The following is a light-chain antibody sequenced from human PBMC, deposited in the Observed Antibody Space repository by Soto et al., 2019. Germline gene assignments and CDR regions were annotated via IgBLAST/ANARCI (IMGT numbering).Light chain of an antibody. CDR2: DVS. Sequence: QSVLTQPRSVSGSPGQSVTISCTGTSSDVGGYNYVSWYQEHPGRAPKLMIYDVSIRPSGVSDRFSGSKSGNTASLTISGLLAEDEADYYCCSYAGTYSSFVFGSGTKVTVL. CDR3: CSYAGTYSSFV. CDR1: SSDVGGYNY. J-gene: IGLJ1*01. V-gene: IGLV2-11*01.